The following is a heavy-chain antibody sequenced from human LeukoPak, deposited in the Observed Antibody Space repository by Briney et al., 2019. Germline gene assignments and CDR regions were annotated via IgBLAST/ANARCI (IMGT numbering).Heavy chain of an antibody. CDR1: GFTFSNYG. CDR3: AKDPSLGTYDSSGYPHPPSYFDY. V-gene: IGHV3-33*06. J-gene: IGHJ4*02. D-gene: IGHD3-22*01. Sequence: PGGSLRLSCAASGFTFSNYGMHWVRQAPGKGLEWVAVIWYDGSEKYYADSVKGRFTISRDNSKNTLYLQMNSLRAEDTAVYYCAKDPSLGTYDSSGYPHPPSYFDYWGQGTLVTVSS. CDR2: IWYDGSEK.